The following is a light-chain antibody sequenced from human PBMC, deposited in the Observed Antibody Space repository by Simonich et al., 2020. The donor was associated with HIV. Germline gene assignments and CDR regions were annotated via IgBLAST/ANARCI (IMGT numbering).Light chain of an antibody. CDR3: KQYYSTPRT. V-gene: IGKV4-1*01. CDR2: WAA. Sequence: DIVMTQSPDSLAVSLGERATINCKSSQSVLYNSNNKNYLVWYQQKPGQPPKLLIYWAATRESGVPDRFSGSGSGTDFTLTISSLQAEDVAVYYCKQYYSTPRTFGQGTKVEIK. CDR1: QSVLYNSNNKNY. J-gene: IGKJ1*01.